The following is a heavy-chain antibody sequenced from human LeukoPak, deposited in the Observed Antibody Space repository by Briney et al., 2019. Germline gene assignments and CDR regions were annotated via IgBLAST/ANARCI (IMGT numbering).Heavy chain of an antibody. CDR3: ARHQWLGPFDS. V-gene: IGHV4-39*01. CDR1: GGSISSSSHY. Sequence: SETLSLTCTVFGGSISSSSHYWGWIRQPPGEGLEWIGIIYFSGSTYYSPSLKSRVTISVDPSTNPFSLKLSSVTAADTAVYFCARHQWLGPFDSWGQGTLVTVYS. CDR2: IYFSGST. J-gene: IGHJ4*02. D-gene: IGHD6-19*01.